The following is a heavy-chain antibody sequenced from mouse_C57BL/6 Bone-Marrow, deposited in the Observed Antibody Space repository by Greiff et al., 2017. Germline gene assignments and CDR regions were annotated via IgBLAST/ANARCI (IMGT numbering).Heavy chain of an antibody. CDR1: GYTFTSYW. J-gene: IGHJ3*01. CDR3: GGGGRVAY. V-gene: IGHV1-69*01. Sequence: QVQLQQPGAELVMPGASVKLSCKASGYTFTSYWMHWVKQRPGQGLEWIGEIDPSDSYTNYNQKFKGKSTLTVDKSSSTAYMQLSSLTSEDAAVYYCGGGGRVAYWGRGTRVTVTA. CDR2: IDPSDSYT.